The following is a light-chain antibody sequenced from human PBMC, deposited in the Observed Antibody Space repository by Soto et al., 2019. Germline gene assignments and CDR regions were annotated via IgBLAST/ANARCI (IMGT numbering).Light chain of an antibody. V-gene: IGKV3-20*01. CDR3: EYYGSSIT. CDR2: GAS. CDR1: QSVSSN. J-gene: IGKJ4*01. Sequence: EIVMTQSPATLSSFPGDRVTLSCRASQSVSSNLAWYQQKPGQAPRLLIYGASTRATGIPARFSGSGSGTDFTLTFSRLEPEDFAVYYCEYYGSSITFGGGTKVDIK.